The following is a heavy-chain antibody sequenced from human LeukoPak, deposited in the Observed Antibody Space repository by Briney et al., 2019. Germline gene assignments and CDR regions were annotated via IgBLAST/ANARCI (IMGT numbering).Heavy chain of an antibody. V-gene: IGHV3-23*01. J-gene: IGHJ5*02. CDR1: GFTFSSYV. D-gene: IGHD1-26*01. Sequence: GGSLRLSCAASGFTFSSYVMSWVRQAPGKGLEWVSAISGSGGRTYYADSVKGRFAISRDNSKNTLFLQMNSLRAEDTATYYCAQRSRELLTWGQGTLVTVSS. CDR3: AQRSRELLT. CDR2: ISGSGGRT.